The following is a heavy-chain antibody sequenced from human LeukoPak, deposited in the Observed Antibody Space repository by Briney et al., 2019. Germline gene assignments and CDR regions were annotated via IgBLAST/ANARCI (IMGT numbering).Heavy chain of an antibody. Sequence: GGSLRLSCAASGFTFNNYGMHWVRQAPGKGLEWVAFIRYNGNNQYYADSVKGRFTISRDNSKNTLYLQMNSLKGDDTAVYYCARLIVPYYFDSWGQGTLVTVSS. CDR3: ARLIVPYYFDS. CDR1: GFTFNNYG. D-gene: IGHD2-15*01. CDR2: IRYNGNNQ. J-gene: IGHJ4*02. V-gene: IGHV3-30*02.